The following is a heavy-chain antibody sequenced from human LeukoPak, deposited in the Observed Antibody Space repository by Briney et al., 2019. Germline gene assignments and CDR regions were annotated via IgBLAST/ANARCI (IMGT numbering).Heavy chain of an antibody. D-gene: IGHD4-11*01. V-gene: IGHV3-23*01. J-gene: IGHJ4*02. CDR1: GFTFSSYA. Sequence: GGSLRLSCAASGFTFSSYAMSWVRQAPGKGLEWVSAISGSGGSTYYADSVKGRFTISRDNSKNTLYLQMNSLRAEDTALYYCARSVPDYTRFGYWGQGALVTVSS. CDR3: ARSVPDYTRFGY. CDR2: ISGSGGST.